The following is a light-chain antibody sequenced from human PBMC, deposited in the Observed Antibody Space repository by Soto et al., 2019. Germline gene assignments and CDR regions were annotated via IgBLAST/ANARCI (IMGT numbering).Light chain of an antibody. Sequence: IVLRHSPGTLSLSPLERATLSFMSSQSVSSSYLAWYQQKPGQSPRLLIYGASNRATGVPDRFSGGGSGTDFTLTISRLEPEDFAVYFCQQYVTAPRTFGQGTKVDI. V-gene: IGKV3-20*01. J-gene: IGKJ1*01. CDR2: GAS. CDR1: QSVSSSY. CDR3: QQYVTAPRT.